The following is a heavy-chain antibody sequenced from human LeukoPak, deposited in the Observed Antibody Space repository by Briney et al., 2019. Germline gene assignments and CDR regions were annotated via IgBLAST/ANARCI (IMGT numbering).Heavy chain of an antibody. J-gene: IGHJ4*02. Sequence: GGSLRLSCAASGFTFSSYAMHWVRQAPGKGLEWVAIISYDGSNKYYADSVKGRFTISRDSSKNTLYLQMSSLRAEDTAVYYCARETEGVDYWGQGTLVTVSS. V-gene: IGHV3-30-3*01. CDR2: ISYDGSNK. CDR3: ARETEGVDY. CDR1: GFTFSSYA. D-gene: IGHD3-16*01.